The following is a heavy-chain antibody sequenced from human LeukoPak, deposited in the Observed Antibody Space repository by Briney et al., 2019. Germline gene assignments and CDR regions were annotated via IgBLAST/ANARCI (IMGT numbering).Heavy chain of an antibody. CDR3: ATDLLRSSSIWYYYMDV. Sequence: GASVKVSCKASEYTFTNYYMHWVRQAPGQGLEWMGIISPSGGSTTYAQKFQGRVTMTRDTSTSTIYMELSSLRSEDTAVYYCATDLLRSSSIWYYYMDVWGKGTTVTVSS. J-gene: IGHJ6*03. CDR2: ISPSGGST. D-gene: IGHD6-13*01. CDR1: EYTFTNYY. V-gene: IGHV1-46*01.